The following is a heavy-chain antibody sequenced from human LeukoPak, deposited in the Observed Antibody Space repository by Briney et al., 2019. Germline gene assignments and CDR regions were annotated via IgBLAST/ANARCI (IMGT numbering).Heavy chain of an antibody. Sequence: GGSLRLSCVASGFTFSSYSMNWVRQAPGKGLEWVSSISSSSSYIYYADSVKGRFTISRDNAKNSLYLQMNSLRAEDTAVYYCARDLLYGDYVDYWGQGTLVTVSS. CDR2: ISSSSSYI. D-gene: IGHD4-17*01. CDR3: ARDLLYGDYVDY. CDR1: GFTFSSYS. V-gene: IGHV3-21*01. J-gene: IGHJ4*02.